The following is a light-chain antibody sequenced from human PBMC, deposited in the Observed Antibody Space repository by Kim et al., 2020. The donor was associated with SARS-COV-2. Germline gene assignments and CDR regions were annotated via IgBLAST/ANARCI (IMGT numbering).Light chain of an antibody. CDR2: YDS. CDR3: QVWESSSDHLYV. J-gene: IGLJ1*01. Sequence: SYELTQPPSVSVAPGKTARITCGGNNIGSKSVHWYQQKPGQAPVLVIYYDSDRPSGIPERFAGSNSGNTATLTISRGEAGDEADYYCQVWESSSDHLYV. CDR1: NIGSKS. V-gene: IGLV3-21*01.